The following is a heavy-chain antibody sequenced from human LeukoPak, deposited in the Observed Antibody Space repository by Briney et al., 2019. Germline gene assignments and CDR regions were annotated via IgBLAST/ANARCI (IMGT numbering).Heavy chain of an antibody. Sequence: GESLKISCNVSGYSFITYWIGWVRQMPGKGLGWVGIIYPGDSETRYSPSFQSQVTISVDKSISTAYLQLSSLRASDTAIYYCARHSWGHYDTTGCYHLDGFDIWGQGTMVAVSS. D-gene: IGHD3-22*01. V-gene: IGHV5-51*01. CDR1: GYSFITYW. CDR2: IYPGDSET. CDR3: ARHSWGHYDTTGCYHLDGFDI. J-gene: IGHJ3*02.